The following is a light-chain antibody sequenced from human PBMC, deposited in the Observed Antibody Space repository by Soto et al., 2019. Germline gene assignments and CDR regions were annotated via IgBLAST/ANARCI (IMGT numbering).Light chain of an antibody. CDR1: EAISSW. CDR2: SAS. V-gene: IGKV1-12*01. Sequence: DIKMTQSPSSVSASVGDRVTITCRASEAISSWLAWYQQKPGRAPKLLIYSASSLQNGAPSRFTGSGSGTDFTLTINRLEPEDFAVFYCHQYDRSAIFTFGPGTTVDIK. J-gene: IGKJ3*01. CDR3: HQYDRSAIFT.